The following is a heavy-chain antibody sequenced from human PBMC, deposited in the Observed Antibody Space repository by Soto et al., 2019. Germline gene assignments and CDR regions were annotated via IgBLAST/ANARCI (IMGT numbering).Heavy chain of an antibody. CDR1: GGSISSGGYS. CDR2: IYHSGFT. Sequence: QLQLQESGSGLVKPSQTLSLTCAVSGGSISSGGYSWSWIRQPPGKGLELIGYIYHSGFTYNNPSLKSRVTISVDRSKNQFSLKLTSVTAADTAVYYCARAHYGDYGYGMDVWGQGTTVTVSS. V-gene: IGHV4-30-2*01. CDR3: ARAHYGDYGYGMDV. J-gene: IGHJ6*02. D-gene: IGHD4-17*01.